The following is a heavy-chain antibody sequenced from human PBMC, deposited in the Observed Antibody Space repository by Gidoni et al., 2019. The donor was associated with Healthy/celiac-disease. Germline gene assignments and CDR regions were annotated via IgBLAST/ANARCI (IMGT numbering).Heavy chain of an antibody. CDR2: INAGNGNK. J-gene: IGHJ4*02. V-gene: IGHV1-3*01. Sequence: QVQLVPSGAEVTKPGASVKVSCKASGYTFTSYAMPWVRQDPGQRLEWMGCINAGNGNKKYSQKCQGRVTITRDTSASKAYMELSSLRAEDTAVYYCARVFSSSWDKGCDYWGQGTLVTVSS. D-gene: IGHD6-13*01. CDR1: GYTFTSYA. CDR3: ARVFSSSWDKGCDY.